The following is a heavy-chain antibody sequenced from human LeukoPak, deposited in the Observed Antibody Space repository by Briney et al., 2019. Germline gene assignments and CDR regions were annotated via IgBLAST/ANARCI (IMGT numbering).Heavy chain of an antibody. V-gene: IGHV3-21*01. CDR1: GFTFSSYS. Sequence: PGGSLRLSCAASGFTFSSYSMNLVRQAPGKGLEWVSSISSSSYIYYADSVKGRFTISRDNAKNSLYLQMNSLRAEDTAVYYCARSVLGYCSSTSCHNWFDPWGQGTLVTVSS. CDR3: ARSVLGYCSSTSCHNWFDP. D-gene: IGHD2-2*01. CDR2: ISSSSYI. J-gene: IGHJ5*02.